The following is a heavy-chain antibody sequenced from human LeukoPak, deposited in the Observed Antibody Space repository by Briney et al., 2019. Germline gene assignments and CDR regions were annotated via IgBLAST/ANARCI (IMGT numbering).Heavy chain of an antibody. Sequence: GGSLRLSCAASGFTFSSYGMHWVRQAPGKGLEWVVVISYDGSNKYYADSVKGRFTISRDNSKNTLYLQMNSLRAEDTAVYYCAKAPLAVAGTDAFDIWGQGTMVTVSS. D-gene: IGHD6-19*01. CDR2: ISYDGSNK. CDR3: AKAPLAVAGTDAFDI. V-gene: IGHV3-30*18. J-gene: IGHJ3*02. CDR1: GFTFSSYG.